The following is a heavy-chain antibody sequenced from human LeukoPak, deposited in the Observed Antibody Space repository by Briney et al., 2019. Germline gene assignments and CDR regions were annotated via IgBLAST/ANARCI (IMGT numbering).Heavy chain of an antibody. V-gene: IGHV3-30*03. CDR1: GLIFSDHA. Sequence: GGSLRLSCAASGLIFSDHAMHWVRQAPGKGLDWVAVTSFDGRDQFYADSVKGRFTISRDNSKNILYLQLSSPRVEDTAMYYCATQPCSGGRCFLLNGGQGTLVTVSS. D-gene: IGHD2-15*01. J-gene: IGHJ4*02. CDR3: ATQPCSGGRCFLLN. CDR2: TSFDGRDQ.